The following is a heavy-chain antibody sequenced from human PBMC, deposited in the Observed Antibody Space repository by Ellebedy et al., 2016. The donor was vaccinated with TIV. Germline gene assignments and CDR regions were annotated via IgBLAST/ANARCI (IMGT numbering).Heavy chain of an antibody. J-gene: IGHJ6*03. CDR1: GFTFSSYA. CDR2: ISGSGGST. CDR3: AKGYCSSTSCYYYYYMDV. V-gene: IGHV3-23*01. Sequence: GGSLRLXXAASGFTFSSYAMSWVRQAPGKGLEWVSAISGSGGSTYYADSVKGRFTISRDNSKNTLYLQMNSLRAEDTAVYYCAKGYCSSTSCYYYYYMDVWGKGTTVTVSS. D-gene: IGHD2-2*01.